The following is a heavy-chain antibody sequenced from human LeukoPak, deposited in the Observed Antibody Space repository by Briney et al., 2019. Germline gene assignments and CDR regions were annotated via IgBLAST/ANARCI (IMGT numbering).Heavy chain of an antibody. J-gene: IGHJ4*02. D-gene: IGHD1-26*01. V-gene: IGHV3-23*01. CDR1: GFTFSSYG. CDR2: ISGSGGST. CDR3: AKDQYMMGAEGLFDY. Sequence: PGGSLRLSCAASGFTFSSYGMSWVRQAPGKGLEWVSAISGSGGSTYYADSVKGRFTISRDNSKNTLYLQMNSLRAEDTAVYYCAKDQYMMGAEGLFDYWGQGTLVTVSS.